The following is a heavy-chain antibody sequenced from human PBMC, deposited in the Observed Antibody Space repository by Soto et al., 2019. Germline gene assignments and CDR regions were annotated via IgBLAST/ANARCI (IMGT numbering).Heavy chain of an antibody. Sequence: QVQLVQSGAEVKKPGASVKVSCKASGYTFTGYYMHWVRQAPGQGLEWMGWINPNSGGTNYAQKFQGSVTMTRDTSISTAYMELSRLRSDDTAVYYCARLGDGYNYGNWFDPWGQGTLVTVSS. V-gene: IGHV1-2*02. D-gene: IGHD5-12*01. CDR1: GYTFTGYY. CDR3: ARLGDGYNYGNWFDP. J-gene: IGHJ5*02. CDR2: INPNSGGT.